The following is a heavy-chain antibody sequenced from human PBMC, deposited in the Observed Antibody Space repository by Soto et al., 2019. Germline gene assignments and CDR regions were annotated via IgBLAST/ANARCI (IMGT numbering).Heavy chain of an antibody. CDR2: ISAYNGNT. V-gene: IGHV1-18*01. Sequence: ASVKVSCKASGYTFTSYGISWVRQAPGQGLEWMGLISAYNGNTNYAQKLQGRVTMTTDTSTSTAYMELRSLRSDDTAVYYCASAPMAHGAVAADXWGQGTSVTVSX. D-gene: IGHD6-19*01. J-gene: IGHJ4*02. CDR3: ASAPMAHGAVAADX. CDR1: GYTFTSYG.